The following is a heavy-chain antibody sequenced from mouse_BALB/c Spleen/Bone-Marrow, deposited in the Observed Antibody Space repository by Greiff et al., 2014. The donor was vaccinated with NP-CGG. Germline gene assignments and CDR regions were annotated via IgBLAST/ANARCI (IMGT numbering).Heavy chain of an antibody. V-gene: IGHV14-3*02. CDR3: AREDIYYGNYFDY. CDR1: GFNIKDTY. CDR2: IDPANGNT. J-gene: IGHJ2*01. D-gene: IGHD2-1*01. Sequence: EVMLVESGAELVKPGASVKLSCTASGFNIKDTYMHWVKQRPEQGLEWIGRIDPANGNTKYDPKFQGKATIAADTSSNTAYLQLSSLTSEDTAVYYCAREDIYYGNYFDYWGQGTTLTVSS.